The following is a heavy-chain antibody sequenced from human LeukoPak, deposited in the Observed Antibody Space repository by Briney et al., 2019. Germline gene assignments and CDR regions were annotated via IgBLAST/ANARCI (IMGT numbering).Heavy chain of an antibody. V-gene: IGHV3-21*04. Sequence: GGSLRLSCAASGFTFSSYSMNWVRQAPGKGLEWVSSISSSSSYIYYADSVKGRFTISRDNSRNTLDLQMNSLRVEDTAVYYCVRERFNNDYEAWGQGILVTVSS. CDR1: GFTFSSYS. CDR3: VRERFNNDYEA. D-gene: IGHD3-22*01. CDR2: ISSSSSYI. J-gene: IGHJ5*02.